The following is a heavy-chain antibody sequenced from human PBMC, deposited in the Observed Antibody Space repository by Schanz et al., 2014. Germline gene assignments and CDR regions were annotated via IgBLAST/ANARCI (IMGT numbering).Heavy chain of an antibody. D-gene: IGHD2-2*01. CDR2: IGTSGGT. CDR1: GLIFSNYV. J-gene: IGHJ4*02. V-gene: IGHV3-23*01. Sequence: EVQLLESGGGLVQPGGSLKLSCAASGLIFSNYVMSWVRQAPGKGLEWVSTIGTSGGTNYAESVKGRFTISRDNSKNTLYLQMNSLRAEDTAVYYCARGGFFDSTSFDSWGQGTLVTVSS. CDR3: ARGGFFDSTSFDS.